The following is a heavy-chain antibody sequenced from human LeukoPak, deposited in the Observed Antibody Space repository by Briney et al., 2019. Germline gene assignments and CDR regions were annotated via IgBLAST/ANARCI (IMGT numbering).Heavy chain of an antibody. CDR2: ISISDGT. D-gene: IGHD6-19*01. V-gene: IGHV4-4*07. Sequence: SETLSLTCTVSGASVSSNYWSWIRQSAAKGLEWIGRISISDGTNYSPSLKSRVSMSVDASKNQFSLILTSATAADAAVYYCARLRRNGNDWYADDSWGQGIQVTVSS. J-gene: IGHJ4*02. CDR3: ARLRRNGNDWYADDS. CDR1: GASVSSNY.